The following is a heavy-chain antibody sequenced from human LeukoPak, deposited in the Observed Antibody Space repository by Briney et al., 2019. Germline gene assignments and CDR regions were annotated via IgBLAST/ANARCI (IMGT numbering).Heavy chain of an antibody. Sequence: GGSLRLSCAASGFIFSSYTMHWVRHARGKGMEWLSLISSTSSHINYADSVKGRFTISRDNTKNSLYLQMSSLRAEDTAVYYCARDLGVSYWGQGTLVTVSS. J-gene: IGHJ4*02. CDR2: ISSTSSHI. V-gene: IGHV3-21*01. D-gene: IGHD2-8*01. CDR1: GFIFSSYT. CDR3: ARDLGVSY.